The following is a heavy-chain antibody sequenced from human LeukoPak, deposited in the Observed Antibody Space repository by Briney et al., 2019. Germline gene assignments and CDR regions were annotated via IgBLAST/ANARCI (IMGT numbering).Heavy chain of an antibody. CDR1: GFTFDDYA. D-gene: IGHD1-1*01. V-gene: IGHV3-9*01. CDR2: ISWNSGSI. CDR3: AKATKIYNSPFDY. J-gene: IGHJ4*02. Sequence: GGSLRLSCAASGFTFDDYAMHWVRQAPGKGLEWVSGISWNSGSIGYADSVKGRFTISRDNAKNSLYLQMNSLRPEDTALYYCAKATKIYNSPFDYCGQGTLVTVSS.